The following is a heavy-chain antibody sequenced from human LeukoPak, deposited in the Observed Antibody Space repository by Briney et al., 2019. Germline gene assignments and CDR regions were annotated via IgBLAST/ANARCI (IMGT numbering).Heavy chain of an antibody. CDR2: INTNSGGT. D-gene: IGHD6-13*01. J-gene: IGHJ1*01. CDR1: GYTFSGYY. CDR3: ARGYPLSTTAAGTYFQH. Sequence: ASVKVSCKASGYTFSGYYMHWVRQAPGQGLEWMGWINTNSGGTNYAQKFQGRVTMTMDTSISTAYMELSRLRSDDTAVYYCARGYPLSTTAAGTYFQHWGQGTLVTVSS. V-gene: IGHV1-2*02.